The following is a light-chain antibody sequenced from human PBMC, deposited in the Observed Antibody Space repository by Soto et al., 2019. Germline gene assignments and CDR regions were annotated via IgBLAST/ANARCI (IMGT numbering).Light chain of an antibody. CDR2: QDS. J-gene: IGLJ2*01. CDR1: KLGDKY. V-gene: IGLV3-1*01. Sequence: SYELTQPPSVSVSPGQTASITCSGDKLGDKYAYWYQQKPGQSPVLVIYQDSKRPSGNPERFSGSNSGNTATLTISGTQAMDEADYYCQVWDSSTVVFGGGTKLTVL. CDR3: QVWDSSTVV.